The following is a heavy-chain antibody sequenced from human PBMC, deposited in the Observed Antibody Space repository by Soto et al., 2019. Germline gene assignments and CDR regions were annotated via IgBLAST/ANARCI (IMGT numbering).Heavy chain of an antibody. CDR2: IKEDGSEK. CDR1: GFIFSSYA. Sequence: GGSLRLSCAASGFIFSSYAMSWVRQAPGKGLQWVASIKEDGSEKYYVDPVKGRFTISRENAKNSLYLQMNSLRAEDTAVYYCARYRSLDPWGQGILVTVSS. D-gene: IGHD3-16*02. CDR3: ARYRSLDP. V-gene: IGHV3-7*03. J-gene: IGHJ5*02.